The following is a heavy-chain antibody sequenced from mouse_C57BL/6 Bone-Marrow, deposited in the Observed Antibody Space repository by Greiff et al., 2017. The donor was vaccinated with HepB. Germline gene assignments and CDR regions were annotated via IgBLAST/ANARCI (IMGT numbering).Heavy chain of an antibody. Sequence: EVMLVESGGGLVQPGGSLKLSCAASGFTFSDYYMYWVRQTPEKRLEWVAYISNGGGSTYYPDTVKGRFTISRDNAKNTLYLQMSRLKSEDTAMYYCASDYYGSSWFAYWGQGTLVTVSA. D-gene: IGHD1-1*01. V-gene: IGHV5-12*01. J-gene: IGHJ3*01. CDR2: ISNGGGST. CDR1: GFTFSDYY. CDR3: ASDYYGSSWFAY.